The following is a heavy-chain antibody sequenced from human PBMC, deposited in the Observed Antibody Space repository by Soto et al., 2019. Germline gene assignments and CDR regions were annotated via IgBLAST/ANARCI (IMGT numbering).Heavy chain of an antibody. Sequence: EVQLLESGGGLVQPGGSLRLSCAASGFTFSSDAMSWVRQAPGKGLEWVSVISGSGDSTYYADSVKGRFTISRDNSKNTLYLQMTSLRAEDTAVYYCAKRTSGWYFDYWGQGTLVTVSS. CDR1: GFTFSSDA. J-gene: IGHJ4*02. D-gene: IGHD6-19*01. V-gene: IGHV3-23*01. CDR3: AKRTSGWYFDY. CDR2: ISGSGDST.